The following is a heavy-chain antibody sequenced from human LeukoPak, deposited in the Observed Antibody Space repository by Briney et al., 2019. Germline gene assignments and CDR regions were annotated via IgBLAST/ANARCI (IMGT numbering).Heavy chain of an antibody. CDR2: ISYDGSNK. J-gene: IGHJ5*02. CDR1: GFTFSSYA. CDR3: ARDGPGITMVRGVGGENWFDP. V-gene: IGHV3-30-3*01. Sequence: GGSLRLSCAASGFTFSSYAMHWVRQAPGKGLEWVAVISYDGSNKYYADSVKGRFTISRDNSKNTLYLQMNSLRAEDTAVYYCARDGPGITMVRGVGGENWFDPWGQGTLVTVSS. D-gene: IGHD3-10*01.